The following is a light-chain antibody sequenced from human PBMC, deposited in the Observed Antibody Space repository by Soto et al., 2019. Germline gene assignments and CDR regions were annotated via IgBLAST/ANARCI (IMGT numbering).Light chain of an antibody. V-gene: IGKV3-15*01. CDR1: QSISSN. Sequence: PSLTPVKIVPLSWSVRQSISSNLAWYQQKPGQAPRPLIYGASTRATAIPARFSGSGSGTEFTLTISSRLPEDDAVHYCHQYNNWPLWRFGQGTKVDI. CDR2: GAS. J-gene: IGKJ1*01. CDR3: HQYNNWPLWR.